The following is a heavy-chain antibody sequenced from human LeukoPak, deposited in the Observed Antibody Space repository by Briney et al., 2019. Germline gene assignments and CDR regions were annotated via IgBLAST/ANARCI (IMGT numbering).Heavy chain of an antibody. D-gene: IGHD5-18*01. CDR3: ARDLGMQVWFPL. Sequence: PGGSLRLSCEASGFTFSTYPMSWVRQAPGKGLEWVSTFSGSGGRTYYAVSVKGRFTISRDNSKNRLSLQMNSLRAEDTAVYYCARDLGMQVWFPLWGQGTLVTVSS. V-gene: IGHV3-23*01. J-gene: IGHJ4*02. CDR2: FSGSGGRT. CDR1: GFTFSTYP.